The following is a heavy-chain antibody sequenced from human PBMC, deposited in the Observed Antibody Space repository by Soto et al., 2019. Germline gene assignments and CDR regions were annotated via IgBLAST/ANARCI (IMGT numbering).Heavy chain of an antibody. D-gene: IGHD2-8*01. CDR3: ARGGHCTNGVCSALDY. CDR1: GGSISTYY. CDR2: IYYGGSA. Sequence: QVQLQESGPGLVKPSGTLSLTCTVSGGSISTYYWSWIRQPPVKGLEWIGYIYYGGSANYNPSLKSRVTISVDTSKKQFSLKLSSVTAADTAVYYCARGGHCTNGVCSALDYWGQGTLVTVSS. J-gene: IGHJ4*02. V-gene: IGHV4-59*08.